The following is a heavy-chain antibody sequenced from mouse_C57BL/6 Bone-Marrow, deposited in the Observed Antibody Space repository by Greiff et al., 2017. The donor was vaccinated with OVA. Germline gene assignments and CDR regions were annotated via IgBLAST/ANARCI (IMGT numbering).Heavy chain of an antibody. CDR2: IYPGSGRT. V-gene: IGHV1-55*01. CDR1: GYTFTSYW. Sequence: VKLQQPGAELVKPGASVKMSCKASGYTFTSYWITWVKQRPGQGLERIGDIYPGSGRTNYNEKFKSKATLTVDTSSSTAYMQLSSLTSEDSAVYYCARSGITTVEGDFAMDYWGQGTSVTVSS. CDR3: ARSGITTVEGDFAMDY. D-gene: IGHD1-1*01. J-gene: IGHJ4*01.